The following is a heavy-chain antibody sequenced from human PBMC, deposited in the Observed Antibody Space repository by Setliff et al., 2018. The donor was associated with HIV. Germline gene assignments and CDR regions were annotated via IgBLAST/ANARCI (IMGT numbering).Heavy chain of an antibody. J-gene: IGHJ6*03. D-gene: IGHD1-26*01. V-gene: IGHV4-39*07. CDR1: GGSINSGSINSSSFY. CDR3: ARGQDLGATWTGYYYYYMDV. CDR2: TNPSGST. Sequence: SETLSLTCSVSGGSINSGSINSSSFYWGWIRQPPGKGLEWIGETNPSGSTKYNPSLKSRVTISVDRSKNQFSLKLTSVTAADTAVYYCARGQDLGATWTGYYYYYMDVWGKGTTVTVSS.